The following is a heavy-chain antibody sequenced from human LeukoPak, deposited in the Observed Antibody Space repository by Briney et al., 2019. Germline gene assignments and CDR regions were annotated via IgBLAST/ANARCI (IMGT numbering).Heavy chain of an antibody. J-gene: IGHJ4*02. CDR2: IYYSGST. Sequence: PSETLSLTCTVSGGSISSYYWSWIRQPPGKGLEWIGYIYYSGSTNYNPSLKSRVTISEDTSKNQISLKLSSVTAADTAVYYCARDVSSWLDSWGQGTLVTVSS. CDR3: ARDVSSWLDS. CDR1: GGSISSYY. D-gene: IGHD6-13*01. V-gene: IGHV4-59*01.